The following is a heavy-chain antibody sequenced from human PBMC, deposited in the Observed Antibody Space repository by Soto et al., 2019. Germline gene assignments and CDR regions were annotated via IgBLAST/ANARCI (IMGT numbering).Heavy chain of an antibody. CDR2: ITSSSVT. D-gene: IGHD1-26*01. V-gene: IGHV3-48*01. CDR3: VGEVGFQLIY. Sequence: EVQLVESGGGLVQPGGSLRLSCAASGCTFSTHSMNWVRQAPGKGLEWISYITSSSVTMYADSVKGRFTISRDNDKNSLYLQMNSLRVEDTAVYFCVGEVGFQLIYWGQGTLVTVSS. J-gene: IGHJ4*02. CDR1: GCTFSTHS.